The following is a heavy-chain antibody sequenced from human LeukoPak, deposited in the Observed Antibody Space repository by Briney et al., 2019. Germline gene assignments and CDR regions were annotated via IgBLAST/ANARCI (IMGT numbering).Heavy chain of an antibody. CDR3: ARGAVSGRFGDYFYYMDV. V-gene: IGHV4-34*01. Sequence: SEPLSLTCAVYGGSLSGHYWHWIGQPPGRGLQWIGEITHRGDPNYNPSLKRRVSISEHTSKNQFSLTVNSVTAADTALYFCARGAVSGRFGDYFYYMDVWGKGTTVTVSS. D-gene: IGHD3-3*01. CDR1: GGSLSGHY. CDR2: ITHRGDP. J-gene: IGHJ6*03.